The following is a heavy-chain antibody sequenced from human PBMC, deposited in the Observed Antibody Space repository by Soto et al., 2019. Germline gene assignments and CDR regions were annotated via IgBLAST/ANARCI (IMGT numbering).Heavy chain of an antibody. CDR2: ISCSGGST. D-gene: IGHD2-15*01. V-gene: IGHV3-23*01. CDR1: GFTFSSYA. Sequence: GGALRLSCAASGFTFSSYAMSWVRQAPGQGLEWVSAISCSGGSTYYADSVKGRFTISRDNSKNTLYLQMNSLRAEDTAVYYCAGSSRYCSGCSCHTYYDYYGVDVCGQGTTVTVSS. CDR3: AGSSRYCSGCSCHTYYDYYGVDV. J-gene: IGHJ6*02.